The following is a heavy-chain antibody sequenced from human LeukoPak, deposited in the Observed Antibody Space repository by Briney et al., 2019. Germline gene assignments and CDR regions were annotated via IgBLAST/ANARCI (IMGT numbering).Heavy chain of an antibody. D-gene: IGHD2-15*01. CDR3: ARAAGYCGGGSCYPNWFDP. CDR2: ITASAIGT. Sequence: GGSLRLSCAASGFTFTTFAMSWVRQAPGEGLEWVSAITASAIGTYYADSVKGRFTVSRDNSKTTLYLQMNSLRAEDTAVYYCARAAGYCGGGSCYPNWFDPWGQGTLVTVSS. V-gene: IGHV3-23*01. CDR1: GFTFTTFA. J-gene: IGHJ5*02.